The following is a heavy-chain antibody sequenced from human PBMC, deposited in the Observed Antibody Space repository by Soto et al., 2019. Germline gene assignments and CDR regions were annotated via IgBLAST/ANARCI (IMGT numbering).Heavy chain of an antibody. CDR2: ISGSGGST. CDR1: GFTFSSYA. V-gene: IGHV3-23*01. CDR3: ANTRRILWPHQDY. Sequence: PGGSLRLSCAASGFTFSSYAMSWVRQAPGKGLEWASAISGSGGSTYYADSVKGRFTISRDNSKNTLYPQMNSLRAEDTAVYYCANTRRILWPHQDYWGQGTLVTVSS. J-gene: IGHJ4*02. D-gene: IGHD3-10*01.